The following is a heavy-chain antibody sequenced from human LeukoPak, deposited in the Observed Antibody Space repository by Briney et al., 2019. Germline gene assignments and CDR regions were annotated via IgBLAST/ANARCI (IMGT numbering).Heavy chain of an antibody. D-gene: IGHD2/OR15-2a*01. CDR3: AREVIGTPTMNWFDP. CDR2: INDNGGQR. V-gene: IGHV3-23*01. Sequence: PGGSLRLSCAASGFAFNNYAMTWVRQAPGKGLEWVSNINDNGGQRHYADSVKGRFTISRDNSKNTLYLQMNSLRAEDTAVYYCAREVIGTPTMNWFDPWGQGTLVTVSS. J-gene: IGHJ5*02. CDR1: GFAFNNYA.